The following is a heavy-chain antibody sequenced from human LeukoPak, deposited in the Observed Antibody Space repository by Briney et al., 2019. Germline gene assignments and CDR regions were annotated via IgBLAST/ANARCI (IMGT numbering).Heavy chain of an antibody. CDR2: IYRGGST. J-gene: IGHJ4*02. CDR3: ARVTYYYDSSGETTYFDY. V-gene: IGHV3-66*02. CDR1: GFTVSNNY. D-gene: IGHD3-22*01. Sequence: GGSLRLSCAASGFTVSNNYMTWVRQAPGKGLEWVSVIYRGGSTYHADSVKGRFTVSRDNSKNTLYLQMNSLRVEDTAVYHCARVTYYYDSSGETTYFDYWGQGTLVTVSS.